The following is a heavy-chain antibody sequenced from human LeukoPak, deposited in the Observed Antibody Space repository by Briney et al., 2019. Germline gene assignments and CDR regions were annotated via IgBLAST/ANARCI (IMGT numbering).Heavy chain of an antibody. CDR1: GFTFSSYW. V-gene: IGHV3-74*01. CDR2: IKTDGSRT. CDR3: ARAAYSSSPDY. D-gene: IGHD6-13*01. J-gene: IGHJ4*02. Sequence: PGGSLRLSCAASGFTFSSYWMHWVRQAPGKGLVWVSSIKTDGSRTIYADSVKGRFTISRDNAKNTLYLQVNSLRDEDTALYYCARAAYSSSPDYWGQGTLVTVSS.